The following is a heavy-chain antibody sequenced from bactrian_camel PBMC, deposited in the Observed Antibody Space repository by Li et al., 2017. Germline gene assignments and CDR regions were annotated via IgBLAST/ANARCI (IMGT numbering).Heavy chain of an antibody. J-gene: IGHJ4*01. Sequence: HVQLVESGGGSVQAGGSLKLSCTASRHTSSPELNSRSMAWFRQAPGKEREGVAAMYQGGAKTYYADSVKGRFTITQDDAKRRLYLQMNNLKPEDTAMYYCAATRRNFWFQRFSPAKYDYWGQGTQVTFS. D-gene: IGHD6*01. CDR1: RHTSSPELNS. V-gene: IGHV3S45*01. CDR2: MYQGGAKT. CDR3: AATRRNFWFQRFSPAKYDY.